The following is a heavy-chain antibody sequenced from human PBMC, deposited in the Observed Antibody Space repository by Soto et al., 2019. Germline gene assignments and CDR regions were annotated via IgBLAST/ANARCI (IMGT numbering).Heavy chain of an antibody. D-gene: IGHD3-10*01. CDR1: GFTFSSHW. CDR3: ARGTEDRGYGMGV. CDR2: IRTDESTT. J-gene: IGHJ6*02. Sequence: EVQLVESGGGLVQPAGSLRLSCAASGFTFSSHWMHWVRQVPGKGLVWVSRIRTDESTTGYADSVEGRFTMSRDNAKYMLYLHTNSLRDEETAVFYCARGTEDRGYGMGVWGQGTTVTVSS. V-gene: IGHV3-74*01.